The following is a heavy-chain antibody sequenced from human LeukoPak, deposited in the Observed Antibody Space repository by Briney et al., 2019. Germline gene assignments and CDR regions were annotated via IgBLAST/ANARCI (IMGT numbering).Heavy chain of an antibody. D-gene: IGHD3-16*02. Sequence: ASVTVSCKTSGYTFTGYYMHWVRQAPGQGLEWMGRINPNSGGTNYAQKFQGRVTMTRDTSISTAYMELSRLRSDDTAVYYCARVIHDYVWGSYRKLTYFDYWGQGTLVTVSS. CDR1: GYTFTGYY. CDR2: INPNSGGT. J-gene: IGHJ4*02. V-gene: IGHV1-2*06. CDR3: ARVIHDYVWGSYRKLTYFDY.